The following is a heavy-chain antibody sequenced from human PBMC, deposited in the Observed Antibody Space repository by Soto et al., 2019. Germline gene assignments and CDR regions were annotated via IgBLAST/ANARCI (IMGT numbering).Heavy chain of an antibody. V-gene: IGHV4-34*01. CDR1: GGSFSGYY. Sequence: QVQLQQWGAGLLKPSETLALTCAVYGGSFSGYYWNWIRQPPGKGLEWIGEINHSGSTNYNPSLMSRDTASVDTSKNPFSLELSSVTASDTAVYYCARGGAGGLIATAGPRGSWGQGTLVTVSS. D-gene: IGHD6-13*01. J-gene: IGHJ5*02. CDR3: ARGGAGGLIATAGPRGS. CDR2: INHSGST.